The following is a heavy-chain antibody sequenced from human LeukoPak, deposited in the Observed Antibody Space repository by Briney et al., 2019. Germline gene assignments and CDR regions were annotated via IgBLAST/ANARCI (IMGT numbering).Heavy chain of an antibody. J-gene: IGHJ4*02. CDR1: GYTFTGYY. V-gene: IGHV1-2*02. D-gene: IGHD5-12*01. CDR3: ARDRGDQYATSRGYSGYDWAHYYFDY. Sequence: ASVKVSCKASGYTFTGYYMHWVRQAPGQGLGWMGWINPNSGGTNYAQKFQGRVTMTRDTSISTAYMELSRLRSDDTAVYYCARDRGDQYATSRGYSGYDWAHYYFDYWGQGTLVTVSS. CDR2: INPNSGGT.